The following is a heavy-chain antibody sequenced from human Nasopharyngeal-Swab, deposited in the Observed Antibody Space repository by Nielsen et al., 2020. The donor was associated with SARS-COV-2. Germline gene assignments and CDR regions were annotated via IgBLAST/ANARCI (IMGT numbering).Heavy chain of an antibody. V-gene: IGHV3-15*01. CDR1: GFTFSNVW. D-gene: IGHD3-3*01. CDR2: IKSKTDGGTT. CDR3: TATPETYYDFWSGYAQIPY. J-gene: IGHJ4*02. Sequence: GASLKISCAASGFTFSNVWMSWVRQAPGKGLEWVGRIKSKTDGGTTDYAAPVKGRFTITRDDSKNTLYLQMNSLKTEDTAVYYCTATPETYYDFWSGYAQIPYWGQGTLVTVSS.